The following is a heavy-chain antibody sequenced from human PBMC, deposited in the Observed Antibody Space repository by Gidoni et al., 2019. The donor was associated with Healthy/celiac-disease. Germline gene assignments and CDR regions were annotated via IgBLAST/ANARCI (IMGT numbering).Heavy chain of an antibody. CDR3: ARDLRDYDFWSGYYERGNFDY. D-gene: IGHD3-3*01. CDR1: GFTFSSYW. J-gene: IGHJ4*02. Sequence: EVQLVESGGGLVQPGGSLRLSCAASGFTFSSYWMPWGRQAAGKGLGWVSRINSDGSSTSYADSVKGRFSIARDNAKNTLYLQMNILRAEDTAVYYCARDLRDYDFWSGYYERGNFDYWGLGTLVTVSS. CDR2: INSDGSST. V-gene: IGHV3-74*01.